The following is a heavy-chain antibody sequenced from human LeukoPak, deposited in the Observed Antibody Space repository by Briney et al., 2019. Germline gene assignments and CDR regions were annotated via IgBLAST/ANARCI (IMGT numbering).Heavy chain of an antibody. J-gene: IGHJ4*02. D-gene: IGHD3-9*01. Sequence: PGGSLRLSCAASGFTFSSYGVHWVRQAPGKGLEWVAFIRYDGSNKYYADSVKSRFTISRDNSKNTLYLQMNSLRAEDTAVYYCAKGRSFDWLTFFDYWGQGTLVTVSS. CDR2: IRYDGSNK. CDR3: AKGRSFDWLTFFDY. CDR1: GFTFSSYG. V-gene: IGHV3-30*02.